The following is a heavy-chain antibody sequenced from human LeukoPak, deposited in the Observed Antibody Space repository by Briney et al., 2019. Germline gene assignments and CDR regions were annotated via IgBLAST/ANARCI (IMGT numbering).Heavy chain of an antibody. CDR3: ARVVKYRSGPLTDLLPYYFDY. CDR2: INAGNGNT. J-gene: IGHJ4*02. CDR1: GYTFTSYA. D-gene: IGHD6-19*01. V-gene: IGHV1-3*03. Sequence: ASVKVSCKASGYTFTSYAMHWVRQAPGQRLEWMGWINAGNGNTKYSQEFQGRVTITRDTSASTAYMELSSLRSEDMAVYYCARVVKYRSGPLTDLLPYYFDYWGQGALVTVSS.